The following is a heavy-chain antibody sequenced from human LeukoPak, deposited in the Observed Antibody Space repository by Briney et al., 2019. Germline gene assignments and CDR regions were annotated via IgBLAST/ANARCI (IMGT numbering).Heavy chain of an antibody. Sequence: ASVKVSCKASGYTFTGYYMHWVRQAPGQGLEWMGWINPNSGGTNYAQKFQGRVTMTRDTSISTAYMELSRLRSDDTAVYYCARERDTREDYDILTGYDPWGQGTLVTVSS. D-gene: IGHD3-9*01. V-gene: IGHV1-2*02. CDR1: GYTFTGYY. CDR2: INPNSGGT. CDR3: ARERDTREDYDILTGYDP. J-gene: IGHJ5*02.